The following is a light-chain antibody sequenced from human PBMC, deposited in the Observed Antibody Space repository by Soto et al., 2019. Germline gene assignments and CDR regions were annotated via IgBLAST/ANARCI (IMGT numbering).Light chain of an antibody. V-gene: IGLV2-8*01. CDR2: EVS. CDR3: SSYAGSNNLRV. CDR1: SSDVGGYNY. J-gene: IGLJ1*01. Sequence: SVLTQPASASGSPGQSVTISCTGTSSDVGGYNYVSWYQQHPGKAPKLMIYEVSKRPSGVPDRFSGSKSGNTASLTVSGLQAEDEADYYCSSYAGSNNLRVFGTGTKVTVL.